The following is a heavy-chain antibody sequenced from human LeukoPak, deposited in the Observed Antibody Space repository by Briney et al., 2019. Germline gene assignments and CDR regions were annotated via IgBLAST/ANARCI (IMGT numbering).Heavy chain of an antibody. J-gene: IGHJ4*02. Sequence: GGSLRLSCAASGFTFSSYWMHWVRQAPGKGLEWVSVIYSGGSTYYADSVKGRFTISRDNSKNTLYLQMNSLRAEDTAVYYCARDVRPSLIRGDYYFDYWGQGTLVTVSS. V-gene: IGHV3-53*01. CDR3: ARDVRPSLIRGDYYFDY. CDR1: GFTFSSYW. D-gene: IGHD2-21*01. CDR2: IYSGGST.